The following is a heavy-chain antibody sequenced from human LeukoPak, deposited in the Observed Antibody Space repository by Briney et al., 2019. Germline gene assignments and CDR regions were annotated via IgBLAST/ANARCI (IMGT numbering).Heavy chain of an antibody. CDR3: AKNGYTSANSLLRAFDT. CDR1: GFTFSNAW. J-gene: IGHJ3*02. CDR2: ISGTDSST. Sequence: GGSLRLSCAASGFTFSNAWMSWVRQAPGKGLEWVAAISGTDSSTYYADSVKGRFTISRDNSKNTLYLQMNSLRVEDTATYYCAKNGYTSANSLLRAFDTWGQGTMVTVSS. V-gene: IGHV3-23*01. D-gene: IGHD3-16*01.